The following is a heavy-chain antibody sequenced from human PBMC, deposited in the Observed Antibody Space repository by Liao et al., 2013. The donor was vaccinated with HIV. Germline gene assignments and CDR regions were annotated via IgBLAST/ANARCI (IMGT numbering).Heavy chain of an antibody. D-gene: IGHD2-2*01. V-gene: IGHV4-59*01. CDR3: ASLAPGAVFYDY. CDR1: GASMSSYY. Sequence: QVQLQESGSGLVKSSETLSLTCTVSGASMSSYYWSWIRQPPGKGLEWVGYIYYSGSTNYNPSLKSRVTISVDMSKNQFSLKLTSVTAADTAVYFCASLAPGAVFYDYWGQGTLVTVSS. J-gene: IGHJ4*02. CDR2: IYYSGST.